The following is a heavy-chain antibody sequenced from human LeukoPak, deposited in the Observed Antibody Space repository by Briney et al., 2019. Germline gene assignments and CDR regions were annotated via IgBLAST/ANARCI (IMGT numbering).Heavy chain of an antibody. CDR1: GGSISSSNYY. D-gene: IGHD3-22*01. Sequence: SETLSLTCTVSGGSISSSNYYWGWIRQPPGKGLEWIGSIYYSGSTYYNPSLESRVTISVDTSKNQFSLKLSSVTAADTAVYYCAHVTYYYDSSGYMYAFDIWGQGTMVTVSS. CDR3: AHVTYYYDSSGYMYAFDI. V-gene: IGHV4-39*07. CDR2: IYYSGST. J-gene: IGHJ3*02.